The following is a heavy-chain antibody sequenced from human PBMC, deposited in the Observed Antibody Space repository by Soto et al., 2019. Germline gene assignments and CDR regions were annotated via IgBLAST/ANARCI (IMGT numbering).Heavy chain of an antibody. CDR2: IYPGDSDT. V-gene: IGHV5-51*01. Sequence: PGESLKISCKGTGYRFTIYWVGWVREMPGKGLEWMGIIYPGDSDTRYSPSFQGQVTISADKSISTAYLQWSSLKASDTAMYYCARQTERSLAQXYYDSSGYYWPYDAFDIWGQGTMVTVSS. CDR3: ARQTERSLAQXYYDSSGYYWPYDAFDI. J-gene: IGHJ3*02. D-gene: IGHD3-22*01. CDR1: GYRFTIYW.